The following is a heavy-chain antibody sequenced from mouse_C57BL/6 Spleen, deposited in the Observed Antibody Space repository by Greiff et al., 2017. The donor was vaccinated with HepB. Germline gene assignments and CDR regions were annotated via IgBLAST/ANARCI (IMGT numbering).Heavy chain of an antibody. V-gene: IGHV1-64*01. CDR2: IHPNSGST. CDR1: GYTFTSYW. CDR3: ARFYYGSSYVWYFDV. Sequence: VQLQQSGAELVKPGASVKLSCKASGYTFTSYWMHWVKQRPGQGLEWIGMIHPNSGSTNYNEKFKSKATLTVDKSSSTAYMQLSSLTSEDSAVYYCARFYYGSSYVWYFDVWGTGTTVTVSS. J-gene: IGHJ1*03. D-gene: IGHD1-1*01.